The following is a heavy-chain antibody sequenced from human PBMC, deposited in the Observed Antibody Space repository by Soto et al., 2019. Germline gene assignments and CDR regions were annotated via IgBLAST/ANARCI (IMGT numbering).Heavy chain of an antibody. CDR1: GFTFSSYA. J-gene: IGHJ4*02. Sequence: GGSLRLSCAASGFTFSSYAMSWVRQAPGKGLQWVSAISGSGGSTYYADSVKGRFTISRDNSKNTLYLQMNSLRAEDTAVYYCAKDSYDSSGYSLPFDYWGQGTLVTVSS. V-gene: IGHV3-23*01. D-gene: IGHD3-22*01. CDR2: ISGSGGST. CDR3: AKDSYDSSGYSLPFDY.